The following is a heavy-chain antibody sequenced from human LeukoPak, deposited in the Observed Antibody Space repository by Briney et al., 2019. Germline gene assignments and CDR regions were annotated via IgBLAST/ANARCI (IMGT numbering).Heavy chain of an antibody. Sequence: SVKVSCKASGGTFSSYAISWVRQAPGQGFEWMGGIIPIFGTANYAQKFQGRVTITADESTSTAYMELSSLRSEDTAVYYCARGRVVDYYDSSGYSDWGQGTLVTVSS. CDR2: IIPIFGTA. J-gene: IGHJ4*02. D-gene: IGHD3-22*01. CDR3: ARGRVVDYYDSSGYSD. CDR1: GGTFSSYA. V-gene: IGHV1-69*13.